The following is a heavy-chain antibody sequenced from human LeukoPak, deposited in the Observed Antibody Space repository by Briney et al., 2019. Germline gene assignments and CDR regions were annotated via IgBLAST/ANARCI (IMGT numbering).Heavy chain of an antibody. D-gene: IGHD3-10*01. V-gene: IGHV3-48*04. CDR2: ISSSGSTI. CDR1: GFTFSSYS. CDR3: ARALWLGEGFFDY. Sequence: GGSLRLSCAASGFTFSSYSMNWVRQAPGRGQEWVSHISSSGSTIYYADSMKGRFTISRDNAKNSLYMQMNSLRAEDTAVYYCARALWLGEGFFDYWGQGTLVTVSS. J-gene: IGHJ4*02.